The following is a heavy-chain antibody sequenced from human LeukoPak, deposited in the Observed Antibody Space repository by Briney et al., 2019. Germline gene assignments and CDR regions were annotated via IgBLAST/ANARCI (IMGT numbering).Heavy chain of an antibody. CDR3: AKLRITMVRGEIDY. Sequence: PGGSQRLSCEASGLTFSIYWMSWVRQAPGKGLEWVSAISGSGGSTYYADSVKGRFTISRDNSKNTLYLQMNSLRAEDTAVYYCAKLRITMVRGEIDYWGQGTLVTVSS. CDR1: GLTFSIYW. J-gene: IGHJ4*02. D-gene: IGHD3-10*01. V-gene: IGHV3-23*01. CDR2: ISGSGGST.